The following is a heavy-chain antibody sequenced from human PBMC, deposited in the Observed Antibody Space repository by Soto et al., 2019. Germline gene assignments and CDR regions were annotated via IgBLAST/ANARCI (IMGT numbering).Heavy chain of an antibody. J-gene: IGHJ5*02. CDR2: INQGGSEI. CDR1: GFTFITYW. CDR3: VRDGYNRFNWFAP. D-gene: IGHD5-12*01. Sequence: EVQLVESGGGLVQPGESLRLSCAASGFTFITYWMSWVRQAPGKGLEWVASINQGGSEIYYVDSVKGRFTISRENAKNSMYLQMNSLRADDTAVYYCVRDGYNRFNWFAPWGQGTPVIVSS. V-gene: IGHV3-7*03.